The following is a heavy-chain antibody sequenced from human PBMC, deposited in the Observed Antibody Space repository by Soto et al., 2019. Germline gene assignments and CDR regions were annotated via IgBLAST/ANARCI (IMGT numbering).Heavy chain of an antibody. CDR2: MNPNSGNT. D-gene: IGHD3-10*01. J-gene: IGHJ6*02. CDR3: ARGRFLVGYYYYSMDV. Sequence: ASVKVSCKASGYTFTSYDINWVRQATGQGLEWMGWMNPNSGNTGYAQKFQGRVTMTRNTSISTAYMELSSLRSEDTAVYYCARGRFLVGYYYYSMDVWGQGTTVTVSS. CDR1: GYTFTSYD. V-gene: IGHV1-8*01.